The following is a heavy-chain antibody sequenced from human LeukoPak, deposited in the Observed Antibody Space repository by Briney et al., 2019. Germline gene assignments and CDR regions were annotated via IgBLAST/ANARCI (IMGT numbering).Heavy chain of an antibody. D-gene: IGHD1-26*01. Sequence: SQTLSLTCAISGDSVSNKNAAGNWIRQSPSRALEWLGKTYYKSKWYNDYATSVKSRITINPDTSKNQISLQLNSVTPEDTAIYYCARAEVGTTGWFDPWGQGTLVTVSS. CDR2: TYYKSKWYN. CDR3: ARAEVGTTGWFDP. V-gene: IGHV6-1*01. J-gene: IGHJ5*02. CDR1: GDSVSNKNAA.